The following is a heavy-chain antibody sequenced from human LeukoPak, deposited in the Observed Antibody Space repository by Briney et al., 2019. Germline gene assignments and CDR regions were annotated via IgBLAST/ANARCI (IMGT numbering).Heavy chain of an antibody. CDR3: AKDHRAYCGGDCVDFDY. Sequence: PGGSLRLSCAASGFTFSSYGMHWVRQAPGKGLEWVAFIRYDGSNKYYADSVKGRFTSSRDNSKNTLYLQMNSLRAEDTAVYYCAKDHRAYCGGDCVDFDYWGQGTLVTVSS. J-gene: IGHJ4*02. CDR2: IRYDGSNK. D-gene: IGHD2-21*02. V-gene: IGHV3-30*02. CDR1: GFTFSSYG.